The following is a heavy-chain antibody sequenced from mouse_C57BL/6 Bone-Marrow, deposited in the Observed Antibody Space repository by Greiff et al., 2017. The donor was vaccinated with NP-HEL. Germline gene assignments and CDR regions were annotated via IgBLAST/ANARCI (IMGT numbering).Heavy chain of an antibody. J-gene: IGHJ1*03. CDR2: IWSGGST. Sequence: QVQLKESGPGLVQPSQSLSITCTVSGFSLTSYGVHWVRQPPGKGLEWLGVIWSGGSTDYNAAFISRLSISKDNSKSQVFFKMNSLQADDTAIYYCAKNRKNDYWYFDVWGTGTTVTVSS. CDR1: GFSLTSYG. V-gene: IGHV2-4*01. CDR3: AKNRKNDYWYFDV. D-gene: IGHD2-3*01.